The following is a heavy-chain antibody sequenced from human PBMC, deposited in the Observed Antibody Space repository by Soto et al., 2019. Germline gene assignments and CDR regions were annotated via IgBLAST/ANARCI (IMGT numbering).Heavy chain of an antibody. J-gene: IGHJ4*02. V-gene: IGHV4-34*01. CDR1: GGSFSGYY. Sequence: QVQLQQWGAGLLKPSETLSLTCAVYGGSFSGYYWSWIRQPPGKGLEWIGEINHSGSTNYNPSLKRRVTISVDTSKNQFSLKLSSVTAADTAVYYCARVGFYYYDSSGYYFDYWGQGTLVTVSS. CDR3: ARVGFYYYDSSGYYFDY. D-gene: IGHD3-22*01. CDR2: INHSGST.